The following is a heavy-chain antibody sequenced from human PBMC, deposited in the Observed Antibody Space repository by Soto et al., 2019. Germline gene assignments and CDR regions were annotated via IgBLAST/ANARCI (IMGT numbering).Heavy chain of an antibody. V-gene: IGHV5-51*01. CDR3: ASSVLVTSTMNYFDL. CDR2: IYPDDSDT. J-gene: IGHJ4*02. CDR1: GYSFSNFW. Sequence: PGESQKITCQASGYSFSNFWIAWVRQMPGEGLGWLGIIYPDDSDTRYSPSFLGQVTISADKSIKTTYLQWSSLKASDPAISFCASSVLVTSTMNYFDLWGQGTLVTVS. D-gene: IGHD2-8*02.